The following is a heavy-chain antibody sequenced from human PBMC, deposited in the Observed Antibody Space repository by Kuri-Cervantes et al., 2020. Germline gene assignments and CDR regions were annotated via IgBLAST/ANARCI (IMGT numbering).Heavy chain of an antibody. Sequence: SGPTLVKPTQTLTLTCTFSGFSLSTSGMRVSWIRQPPGKALEWLARIDWDDDKFYSTSLKTRLTISKDTSKNQVVLTMTNMDPVDTATYYCALDTVTTAADYYYYMDVWGKGTTVTVSS. D-gene: IGHD4-17*01. CDR2: IDWDDDK. CDR3: ALDTVTTAADYYYYMDV. V-gene: IGHV2-70*04. CDR1: GFSLSTSGMR. J-gene: IGHJ6*03.